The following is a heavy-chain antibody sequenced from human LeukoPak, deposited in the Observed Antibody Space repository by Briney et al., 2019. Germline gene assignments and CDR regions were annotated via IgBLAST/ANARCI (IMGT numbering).Heavy chain of an antibody. V-gene: IGHV4-61*02. CDR1: GGSISSSSYY. CDR2: IYTSGST. Sequence: PSETLSLTCTVSGGSISSSSYYWSWIRQPAGKGLEWIGRIYTSGSTDYNPSLKSRVTISVDTSKNQFSLKLSSVTATDTAVYYCARKGDVWGKGTTVTVSS. J-gene: IGHJ6*04. CDR3: ARKGDV.